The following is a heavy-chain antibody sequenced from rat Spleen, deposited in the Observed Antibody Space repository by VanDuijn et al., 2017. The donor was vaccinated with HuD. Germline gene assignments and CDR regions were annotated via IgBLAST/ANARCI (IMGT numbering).Heavy chain of an antibody. CDR2: ISYDGSTT. D-gene: IGHD1-11*01. J-gene: IGHJ1*01. CDR1: GFTFSDYG. V-gene: IGHV5-29*01. CDR3: ARTGGPYYWYFDL. Sequence: EVQLVESGGGLVQPGRSLKVSCAASGFTFSDYGMAWVRQAPPKGLEWVTTISYDGSTTYYRDSVKGRFTISRDNAKSTLYLQMDSLRSEDTATYYCARTGGPYYWYFDLWGPGTMVTVSS.